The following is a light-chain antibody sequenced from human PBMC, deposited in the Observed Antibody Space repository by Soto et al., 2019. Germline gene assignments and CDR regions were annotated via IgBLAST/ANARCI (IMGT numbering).Light chain of an antibody. CDR2: GAS. CDR3: QQYGTSPLT. J-gene: IGKJ4*01. V-gene: IGKV3-20*01. CDR1: QSVSSNY. Sequence: EIVLTQSPVTLSLSQVEIAALSCRASQSVSSNYLACYQQEPGQAPRLLIYGASSRATGIPDRFSGSGSGTDFTLTISRLEPEDSAVYYCQQYGTSPLTLGGGTKVDIK.